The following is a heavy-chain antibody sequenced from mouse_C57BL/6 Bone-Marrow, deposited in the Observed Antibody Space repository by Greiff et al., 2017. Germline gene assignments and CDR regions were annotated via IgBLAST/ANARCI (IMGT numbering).Heavy chain of an antibody. CDR3: AREDYYGSSPFAY. CDR2: IDPSDSDT. D-gene: IGHD1-1*01. Sequence: VQGVESGAELVKPGASVKLSCKASGYTFTSYWMQWVKQRPGQGLEWIGEIDPSDSDTNYNQKFKGKATLTVDTSSSTSYMQLSSLTSEDSAVYYCAREDYYGSSPFAYWGQGTLVTVSA. V-gene: IGHV1-50*01. J-gene: IGHJ3*01. CDR1: GYTFTSYW.